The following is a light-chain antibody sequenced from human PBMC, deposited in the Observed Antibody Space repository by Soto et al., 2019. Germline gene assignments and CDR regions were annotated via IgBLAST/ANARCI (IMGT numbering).Light chain of an antibody. CDR2: DVN. Sequence: QSVLTQPPSASGSPGQSLTISCTGTSTDVGNYNYVSWYQQHPGKAPKLMISDVNRRPSGVPDRFSGSKSGNTASLTVSGLQAEDEADYYCSSYAGSNNLVFGGGTKLTVL. CDR1: STDVGNYNY. CDR3: SSYAGSNNLV. V-gene: IGLV2-8*01. J-gene: IGLJ3*02.